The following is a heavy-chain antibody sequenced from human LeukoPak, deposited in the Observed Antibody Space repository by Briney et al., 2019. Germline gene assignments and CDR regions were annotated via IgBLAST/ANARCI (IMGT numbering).Heavy chain of an antibody. CDR1: GGSFSGYY. Sequence: SETLSLTCAVYGGSFSGYYWSWIRQPPGKGLEWIGEINHSGSTNYNPSLKSRVTISVDTSKNQFSLKLSSVTAADTAVYYCARGRIYYDSSGDFDYWGQGTPVTVSS. CDR2: INHSGST. J-gene: IGHJ4*02. D-gene: IGHD3-22*01. CDR3: ARGRIYYDSSGDFDY. V-gene: IGHV4-34*01.